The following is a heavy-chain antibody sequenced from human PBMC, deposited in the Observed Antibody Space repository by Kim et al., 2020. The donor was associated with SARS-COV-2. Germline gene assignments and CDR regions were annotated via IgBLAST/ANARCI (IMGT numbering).Heavy chain of an antibody. CDR1: GGSISSGGYY. Sequence: SETLSLTCTVSGGSISSGGYYWSWIRQHPGKGLEWIGYIYYSGSTYYNPSLKSRVTISVDTSKNQFSLKLSSVTAADTAVYYCARVVRPNYYYGMDVWGQGTTVTVSS. CDR2: IYYSGST. CDR3: ARVVRPNYYYGMDV. V-gene: IGHV4-31*03. J-gene: IGHJ6*02. D-gene: IGHD3-10*01.